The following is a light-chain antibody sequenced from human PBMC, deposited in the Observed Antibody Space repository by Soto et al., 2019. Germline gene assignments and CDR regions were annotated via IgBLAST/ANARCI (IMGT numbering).Light chain of an antibody. V-gene: IGLV2-11*01. CDR1: SSDVGGYNY. J-gene: IGLJ1*01. CDR2: DVK. CDR3: CSYAGDYTFV. Sequence: QAVVTQPRSVSGSPGQSVTISCTGTSSDVGGYNYVTWYQQYPGKAPKVMIYDVKTRPSGVPDRFSGSKSGNTASLTISGLQAEDEADYYCCSYAGDYTFVFGTGTKLTVL.